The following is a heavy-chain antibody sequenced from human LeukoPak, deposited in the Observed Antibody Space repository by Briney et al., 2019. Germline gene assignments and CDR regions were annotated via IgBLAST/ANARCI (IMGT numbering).Heavy chain of an antibody. CDR1: GFNFDDYA. V-gene: IGHV3-9*01. Sequence: GGSLRLSCAASGFNFDDYAMHWVRQAPGKGLEWVSGISWNSDNIGYADSVKGRFTISRDNAKNSLYLQMNSLRAEDTALYYCVKDIGYCSSTSCSFDYWGQGTLVTVSS. J-gene: IGHJ4*02. CDR2: ISWNSDNI. CDR3: VKDIGYCSSTSCSFDY. D-gene: IGHD2-2*01.